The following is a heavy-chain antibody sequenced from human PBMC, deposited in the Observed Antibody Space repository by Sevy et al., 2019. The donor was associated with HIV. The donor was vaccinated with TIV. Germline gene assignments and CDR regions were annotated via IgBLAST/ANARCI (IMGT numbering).Heavy chain of an antibody. J-gene: IGHJ4*02. D-gene: IGHD1-26*01. CDR1: GFTFGNYW. Sequence: GGSLRLSCAASGFTFGNYWMNWVRQAPGKGLEWVSSITGSSNYIYYADSLKGRFTASRDNAKNSLYLQMNSLRAEDTAVYYCARDFPVGTTSTFDYWGQGTLVTVSS. CDR3: ARDFPVGTTSTFDY. CDR2: ITGSSNYI. V-gene: IGHV3-21*01.